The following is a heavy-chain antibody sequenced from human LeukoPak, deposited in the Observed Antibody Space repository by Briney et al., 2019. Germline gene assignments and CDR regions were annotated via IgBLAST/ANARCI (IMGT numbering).Heavy chain of an antibody. V-gene: IGHV3-7*01. CDR1: GFTFSSYW. Sequence: GGSLRLSCAASGFTFSSYWMSWVRQAPGKGLEWVANIKQDGSEKYYVDSVKGRFTISRDNAKNSLYLQMNSLRAEDTAVYYCARDEGAAMARQDYWGQGTLVTASS. D-gene: IGHD5-18*01. CDR2: IKQDGSEK. J-gene: IGHJ4*02. CDR3: ARDEGAAMARQDY.